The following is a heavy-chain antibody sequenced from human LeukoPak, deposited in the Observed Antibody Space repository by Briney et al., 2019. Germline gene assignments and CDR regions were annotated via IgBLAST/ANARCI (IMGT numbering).Heavy chain of an antibody. CDR1: GGTFSSYA. D-gene: IGHD4/OR15-4a*01. Sequence: ASAKVSCKASGGTFSSYAISWVRQAPGQGLEWMGGIIPIFGTANYAQKFQGRVTITADKSTSTAYMELSSLRSEDTAVYYCARDAYGGYGMDVWGKGTTVTVSS. CDR3: ARDAYGGYGMDV. V-gene: IGHV1-69*06. CDR2: IIPIFGTA. J-gene: IGHJ6*04.